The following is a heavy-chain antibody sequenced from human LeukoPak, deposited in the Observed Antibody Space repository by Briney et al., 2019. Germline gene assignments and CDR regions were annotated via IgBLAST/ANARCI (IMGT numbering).Heavy chain of an antibody. CDR1: GFTFSSYE. CDR2: ISSSSSYI. J-gene: IGHJ4*02. V-gene: IGHV3-21*01. D-gene: IGHD3-16*01. CDR3: ARSSFPYYFDY. Sequence: GGSLRLSCAASGFTFSSYEMNWVRQAPGKGLEWVSSISSSSSYIYYADSVRGRFTISRDNARNTLYLQMNSVRAEDTAVYYCARSSFPYYFDYWGQGTLVTVSS.